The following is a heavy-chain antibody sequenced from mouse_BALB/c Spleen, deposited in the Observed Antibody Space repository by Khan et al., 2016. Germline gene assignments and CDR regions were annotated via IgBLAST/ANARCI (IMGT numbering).Heavy chain of an antibody. V-gene: IGHV5-6-3*01. CDR3: ARVRQAVDY. Sequence: EVELVESGGGLVQPGGSLKLSCAASGFTFSTYAMSWVRQTPDKRLELVATINSNGGSPYYPDNVKGRFTISRDNAKNTLYLQMSSLKSEDTAMYYCARVRQAVDYWGQGTSVTVSS. CDR1: GFTFSTYA. J-gene: IGHJ4*01. CDR2: INSNGGSP. D-gene: IGHD2-14*01.